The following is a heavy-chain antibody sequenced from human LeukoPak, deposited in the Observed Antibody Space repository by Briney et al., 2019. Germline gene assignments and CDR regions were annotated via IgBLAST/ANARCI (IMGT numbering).Heavy chain of an antibody. V-gene: IGHV4-59*01. CDR3: VGAGYYDSSGLPLHAFDI. CDR1: GGSIGSYF. Sequence: SETLSLTCTVSGGSIGSYFWSWIRQPPGKGLEWIGYIYYSGSTNYNPSLKSRVTISVDTSKNQFSLKLRSVTAADTAVYYCVGAGYYDSSGLPLHAFDIWGQGTMVTVSS. D-gene: IGHD3-22*01. J-gene: IGHJ3*02. CDR2: IYYSGST.